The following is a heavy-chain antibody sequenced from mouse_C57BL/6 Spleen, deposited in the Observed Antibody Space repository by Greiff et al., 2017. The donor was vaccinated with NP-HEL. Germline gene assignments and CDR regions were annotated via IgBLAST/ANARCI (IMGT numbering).Heavy chain of an antibody. J-gene: IGHJ1*03. Sequence: VQLQQSGAELVKPGASVKLSCKASGYTFTEYTIHWVKQRSGQGLEWIGWFYPGSGSIKYNEKFKDKATLTSDKSSSTVYMELSRLTSEDSAVYFSARDEEGGTQYGSSYWYFDVWGTATTVTVAS. D-gene: IGHD1-1*01. CDR1: GYTFTEYT. CDR2: FYPGSGSI. V-gene: IGHV1-62-2*01. CDR3: ARDEEGGTQYGSSYWYFDV.